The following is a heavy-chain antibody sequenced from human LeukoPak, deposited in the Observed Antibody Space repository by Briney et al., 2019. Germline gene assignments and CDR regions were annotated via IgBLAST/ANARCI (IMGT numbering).Heavy chain of an antibody. V-gene: IGHV1-46*01. D-gene: IGHD3-22*01. CDR3: ARDRILSYYYDSSGYYPHFDY. CDR1: GYTFTSYY. J-gene: IGHJ4*02. CDR2: INPSGGST. Sequence: ASVKVSCKASGYTFTSYYMHWVRQAPGQGLEWMGIINPSGGSTSYAQKFQGRVTMTRDMSTSTVYMELSSLRSEDTAVYYCARDRILSYYYDSSGYYPHFDYWGQGTLVTVSS.